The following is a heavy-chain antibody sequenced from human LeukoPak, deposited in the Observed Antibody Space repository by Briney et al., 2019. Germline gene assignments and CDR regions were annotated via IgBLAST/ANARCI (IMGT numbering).Heavy chain of an antibody. V-gene: IGHV4-39*07. J-gene: IGHJ6*02. CDR1: GDSTYNSIYY. CDR2: IDYSGST. Sequence: SETLSLTCTVSGDSTYNSIYYWAWIRQPPGKGLEWIGSIDYSGSTNYNPSLKSRVTISVDTSKNQFSLKLSSVTAADTAVYYCARLKVLLWFGELFNYGMDVWGQGTTVTVSS. D-gene: IGHD3-10*01. CDR3: ARLKVLLWFGELFNYGMDV.